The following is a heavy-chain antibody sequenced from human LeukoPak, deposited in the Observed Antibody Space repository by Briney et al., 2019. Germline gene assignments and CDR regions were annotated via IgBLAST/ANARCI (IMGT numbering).Heavy chain of an antibody. CDR2: ISGSGGST. J-gene: IGHJ4*02. V-gene: IGHV3-23*01. CDR1: GFTFSNYV. CDR3: AKDGYGVLDY. D-gene: IGHD4-17*01. Sequence: GGSLRLSCAASGFTFSNYVMSWVRQAPGKGLEWVSDISGSGGSTHYADSVKGRFTISRENSQNTLYLQMNSLRAEDTAVYYCAKDGYGVLDYWGQGTLVTDSS.